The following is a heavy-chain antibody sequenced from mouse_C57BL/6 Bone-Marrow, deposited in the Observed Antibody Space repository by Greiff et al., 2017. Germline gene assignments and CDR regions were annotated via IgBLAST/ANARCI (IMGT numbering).Heavy chain of an antibody. CDR1: GFNIKNTY. Sequence: VQLQQSVAELVRPGASVKLSCTASGFNIKNTYMYWVKQRPEQGLEWIGRIDPANGNTKYAPKFQGKATITADTSSNTAYLQLSSLTSEDTAIYYCADYGSSYYDYWGQGTTLTVSS. D-gene: IGHD1-1*01. J-gene: IGHJ2*01. V-gene: IGHV14-3*01. CDR3: ADYGSSYYDY. CDR2: IDPANGNT.